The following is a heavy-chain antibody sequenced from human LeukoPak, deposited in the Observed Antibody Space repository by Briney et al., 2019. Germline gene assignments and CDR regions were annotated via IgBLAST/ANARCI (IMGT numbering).Heavy chain of an antibody. CDR2: ISSSSYI. J-gene: IGHJ4*02. CDR3: ARDGYSYAYDY. CDR1: GFTFSSYS. D-gene: IGHD5-18*01. Sequence: GGSLRLSCAASGFTFSSYSMNWVRQAPGKGLEWVSSISSSSYIYYADSVKGRFTISRDNAKNSLYLQMNSLRAEDTAVYYCARDGYSYAYDYWGQGTLVTVSS. V-gene: IGHV3-21*01.